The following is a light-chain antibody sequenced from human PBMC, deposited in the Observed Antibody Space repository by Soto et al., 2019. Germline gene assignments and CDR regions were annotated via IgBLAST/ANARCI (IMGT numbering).Light chain of an antibody. CDR2: RNN. CDR3: YAWADSIYGLV. CDR1: SSDIGTNP. Sequence: QSVLTQPPSASGTPGQRVDISCSGGSSDIGTNPVSWYLHLPGAAPKLLIYRNNQRPSGVPDRFPGSKSGTSASLTISGLQSEDEADYFCYAWADSIYGLVFGGGTKLTVL. V-gene: IGLV1-44*01. J-gene: IGLJ2*01.